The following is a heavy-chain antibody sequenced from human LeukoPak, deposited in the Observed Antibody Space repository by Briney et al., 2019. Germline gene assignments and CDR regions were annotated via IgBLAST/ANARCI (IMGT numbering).Heavy chain of an antibody. CDR2: ISSSGSTI. Sequence: GGSLRLSCAASGFTSSDYYMSWIRQAPGKGLEWVSYISSSGSTIYYADSVKGRFTISRDNAKNSLYLQMNSLRAEDTAVYYCARAARGGIADRKRGYFDYWGQGTLVTVSS. J-gene: IGHJ4*02. CDR3: ARAARGGIADRKRGYFDY. CDR1: GFTSSDYY. V-gene: IGHV3-11*01. D-gene: IGHD6-13*01.